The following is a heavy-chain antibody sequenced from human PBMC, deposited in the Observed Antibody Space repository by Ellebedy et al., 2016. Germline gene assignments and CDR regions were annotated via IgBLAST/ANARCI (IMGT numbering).Heavy chain of an antibody. V-gene: IGHV3-74*01. CDR3: VRGGQLDS. Sequence: GESLKISCAGSGFTFSSYWMHWVRQAPGKGLVWVSRINNDGTSTNYADSVKGRFTISRDNAKSTLYLQMNSLGVDDTAVYYCVRGGQLDSWGRGTLITVSS. J-gene: IGHJ4*02. D-gene: IGHD5-18*01. CDR2: INNDGTST. CDR1: GFTFSSYW.